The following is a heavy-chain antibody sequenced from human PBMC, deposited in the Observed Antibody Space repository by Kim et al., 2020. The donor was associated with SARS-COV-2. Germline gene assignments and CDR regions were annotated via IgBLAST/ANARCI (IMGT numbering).Heavy chain of an antibody. CDR1: GFTFSNYW. J-gene: IGHJ6*02. Sequence: GGSLRLSCAASGFTFSNYWMHWVRQVPGKVLVWVSRINSDGSATTYADSVRGRFTISRDNAKNTLHLQMNSLRAEDTAVYYCARARWVDVWGQGTTVTVSS. V-gene: IGHV3-74*01. D-gene: IGHD1-26*01. CDR3: ARARWVDV. CDR2: INSDGSAT.